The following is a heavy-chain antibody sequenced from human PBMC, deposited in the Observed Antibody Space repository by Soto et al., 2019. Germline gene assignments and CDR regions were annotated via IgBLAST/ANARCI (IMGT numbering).Heavy chain of an antibody. J-gene: IGHJ4*02. V-gene: IGHV4-59*01. CDR1: GGSISSYY. CDR2: IYYSGST. CDR3: ARSVEMATIVDY. Sequence: SETLSLTCTVSGGSISSYYWSWIRQPPGKGLEWIGYIYYSGSTNYNPSLKSRVTISVDTSKNQFSLKLSSVTAADTAVYYCARSVEMATIVDYWGQGTLVTVSS. D-gene: IGHD5-12*01.